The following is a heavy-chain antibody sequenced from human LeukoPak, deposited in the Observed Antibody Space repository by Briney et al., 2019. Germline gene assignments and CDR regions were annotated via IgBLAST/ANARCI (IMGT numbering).Heavy chain of an antibody. Sequence: SVKVSCKASGGTFSSYAISWVRQAPGQGLEWMGGIIPIFGTAKYAQKFQGRGTITADESTSTAYMELSSLRSEDTAVYYCARSLGYCSSTSCVNFNFDYWGQGTLVTVSS. CDR2: IIPIFGTA. J-gene: IGHJ4*02. V-gene: IGHV1-69*13. D-gene: IGHD2-2*01. CDR3: ARSLGYCSSTSCVNFNFDY. CDR1: GGTFSSYA.